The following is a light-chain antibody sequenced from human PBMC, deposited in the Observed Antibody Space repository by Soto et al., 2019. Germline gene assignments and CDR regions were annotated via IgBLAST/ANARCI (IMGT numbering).Light chain of an antibody. CDR1: QTISSNY. J-gene: IGKJ3*01. Sequence: EIVLTQSPGTLSLSAGERATLSCRASQTISSNYLAWYQQKPGQAPRLLIFGASYRATGIPYRFSGSGSGTDFTLTIIRLEPEDFAVYYCQQYGRSPPEFTFGPGTKVDIK. V-gene: IGKV3-20*01. CDR2: GAS. CDR3: QQYGRSPPEFT.